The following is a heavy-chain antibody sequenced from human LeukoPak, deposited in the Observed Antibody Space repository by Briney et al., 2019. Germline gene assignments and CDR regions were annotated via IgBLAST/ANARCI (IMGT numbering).Heavy chain of an antibody. CDR1: GFTFSSYA. J-gene: IGHJ3*02. CDR3: ARALARGPDAFDI. V-gene: IGHV3-30-3*01. CDR2: ISYDGSNK. Sequence: GGSLRLPCAASGFTFSSYAMHWVRQAPGKGLEWVAVISYDGSNKYYADSVKGRFTISRDNSKNTLYLQMNSLRAEDTAVYYCARALARGPDAFDIWGQGTMVTVSS.